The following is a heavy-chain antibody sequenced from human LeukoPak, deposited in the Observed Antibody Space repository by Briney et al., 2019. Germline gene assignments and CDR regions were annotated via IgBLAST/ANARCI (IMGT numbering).Heavy chain of an antibody. CDR3: TKDIGYYDILTGYSEAFDI. CDR1: GFTFDDYA. Sequence: GGSLRLSCAASGFTFDDYAMHWVRQAPGKGLEWVSGISWNSGSIGYADSVKGRFTISRDNAKNSLYLQMNSLRAEDTALYYCTKDIGYYDILTGYSEAFDIWGQGTMVTVSS. CDR2: ISWNSGSI. V-gene: IGHV3-9*01. D-gene: IGHD3-9*01. J-gene: IGHJ3*02.